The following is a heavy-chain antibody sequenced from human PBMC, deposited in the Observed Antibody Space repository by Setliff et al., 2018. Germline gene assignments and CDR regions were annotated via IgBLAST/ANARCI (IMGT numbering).Heavy chain of an antibody. V-gene: IGHV3-15*01. CDR2: IKRKTDGETT. D-gene: IGHD3-10*01. CDR1: GFTFSNAW. J-gene: IGHJ4*02. Sequence: PGGSLRLSCAASGFTFSNAWMSWVRQAPGKGLEWVGQIKRKTDGETTDYAAPVKGRFTMSRDESENTLYLQMNSLKTEDTGVYYCTTDGGFGENYFDYWGQGTLVTVSS. CDR3: TTDGGFGENYFDY.